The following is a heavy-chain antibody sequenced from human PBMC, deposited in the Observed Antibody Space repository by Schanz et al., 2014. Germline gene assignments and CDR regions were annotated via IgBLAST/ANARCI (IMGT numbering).Heavy chain of an antibody. CDR2: ISSSSSYT. J-gene: IGHJ6*02. CDR1: GFTVSNSY. D-gene: IGHD3-3*01. Sequence: VQLVDSGGGLVQPGGSLRLSCAASGFTVSNSYIHWVRQAPGKGLEWVSYISSSSSYTNYADSVKGRFSISRDNGETSVYLQINSLRVEDTAVYYCARFLARYQYYGVDVWGQGTTVIVSS. V-gene: IGHV3-11*05. CDR3: ARFLARYQYYGVDV.